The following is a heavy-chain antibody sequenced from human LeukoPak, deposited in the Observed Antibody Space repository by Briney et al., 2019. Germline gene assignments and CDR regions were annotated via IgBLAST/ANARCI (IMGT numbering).Heavy chain of an antibody. CDR3: ATQYYYGSGYPFDP. Sequence: SETLSLTCTVSGGSISSSSYYWSWIRQPAGKGLEWIGRIYTSGSTNYNPSLKSRVTISVDKSKNQFSLKLSSVTAADTAVYYCATQYYYGSGYPFDPWGQGTLVTVSS. J-gene: IGHJ5*02. V-gene: IGHV4-61*02. CDR1: GGSISSSSYY. CDR2: IYTSGST. D-gene: IGHD3-10*01.